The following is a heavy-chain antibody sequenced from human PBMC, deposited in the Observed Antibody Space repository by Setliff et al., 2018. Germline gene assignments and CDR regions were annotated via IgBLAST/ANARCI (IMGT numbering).Heavy chain of an antibody. V-gene: IGHV4-34*01. J-gene: IGHJ4*01. Sequence: SETLSLTCAVYGGSFSGYYWSWIRQPPGKGLEWIGEINHTGSTNYSPSLKSRVTISVDTSKNQFSLGLTSVTAADTAVYYCARQAGLRGYYGSNSLYYFDFWGRGTLVTVSS. CDR3: ARQAGLRGYYGSNSLYYFDF. D-gene: IGHD3-10*01. CDR1: GGSFSGYY. CDR2: INHTGST.